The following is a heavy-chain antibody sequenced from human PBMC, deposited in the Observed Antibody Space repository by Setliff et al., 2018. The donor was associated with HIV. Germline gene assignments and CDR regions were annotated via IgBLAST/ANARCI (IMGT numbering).Heavy chain of an antibody. Sequence: SETLSLTCTVSGGSISSSSYYWGWIRQPPGKGLEWIGNIYYSGSTYYNPSLKSRVTISVDTSKNQFSLKLSSVTAADTAVYYCARASGDIPGVDSNYFDDWGQGTLVTVSS. J-gene: IGHJ4*02. CDR1: GGSISSSSYY. CDR3: ARASGDIPGVDSNYFDD. V-gene: IGHV4-39*01. D-gene: IGHD2-2*01. CDR2: IYYSGST.